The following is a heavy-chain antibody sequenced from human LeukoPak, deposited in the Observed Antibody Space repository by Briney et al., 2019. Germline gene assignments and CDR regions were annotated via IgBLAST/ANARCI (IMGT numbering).Heavy chain of an antibody. CDR1: GFTVSSNY. CDR3: ASNPHYYDSSGSAYYFDY. D-gene: IGHD3-22*01. V-gene: IGHV3-66*02. CDR2: IYSGGST. J-gene: IGHJ4*02. Sequence: GGSLRLSCAASGFTVSSNYMSWVRQAPGKGLEWVSVIYSGGSTYYSDSVKGRFTISRENSKNALYLQMNSLRAEDTAVYYCASNPHYYDSSGSAYYFDYWGQGTLVTVSS.